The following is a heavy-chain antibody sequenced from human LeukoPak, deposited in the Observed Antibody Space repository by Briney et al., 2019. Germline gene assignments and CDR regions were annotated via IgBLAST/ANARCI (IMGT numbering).Heavy chain of an antibody. D-gene: IGHD3-22*01. J-gene: IGHJ4*02. Sequence: PSETLSLTCTVSGGSISSYYWSWIRQPPGKGLEWIGFIYYNGSTNYNPSLKSRVTISVDMSKNQFTLKLTSVTAADTAVYYCARELAGDSSGYYYGGGPIDYWGQGTLVTVSS. CDR3: ARELAGDSSGYYYGGGPIDY. CDR2: IYYNGST. CDR1: GGSISSYY. V-gene: IGHV4-59*01.